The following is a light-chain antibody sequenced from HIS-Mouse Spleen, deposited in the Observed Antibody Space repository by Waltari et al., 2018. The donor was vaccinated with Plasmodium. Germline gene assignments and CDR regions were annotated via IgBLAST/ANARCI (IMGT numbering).Light chain of an antibody. Sequence: SYELTQPPSVSVSPAQTARITCPGDALPKKYSYWSQQKSGQAPVLVIYEDSKRPSGIPERFSGSSSGTMATLTISGAQVEDEADYYCYSTDSSGNHRVFGGGTKLTVL. CDR2: EDS. CDR3: YSTDSSGNHRV. J-gene: IGLJ3*02. CDR1: ALPKKY. V-gene: IGLV3-10*01.